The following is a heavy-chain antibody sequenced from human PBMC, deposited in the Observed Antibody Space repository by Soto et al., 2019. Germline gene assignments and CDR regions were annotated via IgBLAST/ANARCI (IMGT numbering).Heavy chain of an antibody. CDR2: ISYDGSNK. J-gene: IGHJ4*02. V-gene: IGHV3-30*18. CDR1: GFTFSSYG. D-gene: IGHD5-18*01. Sequence: QVQLVESGGGVVQPGRSLRLSCAASGFTFSSYGMHWVRQAPGKGLEWVAVISYDGSNKYYADSVKGRFTISRDNSKNTLDLQMNSLRAEDTAVYHCAKGYSYSVCDYWGQGTLVTASS. CDR3: AKGYSYSVCDY.